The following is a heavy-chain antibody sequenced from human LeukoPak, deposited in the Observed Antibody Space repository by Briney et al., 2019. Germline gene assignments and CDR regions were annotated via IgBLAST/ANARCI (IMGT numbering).Heavy chain of an antibody. Sequence: ASVKVSCKVSGYTLTELSMHWVRQAPGKGLEWMGGFVPEDGETIYAQKFQGRVTMTEDTSTDTAYMERSSLRSEDTAVYYCATRRYDFWSGYRRDWFDPWGQGTLVTVSS. D-gene: IGHD3-3*01. CDR1: GYTLTELS. CDR2: FVPEDGET. CDR3: ATRRYDFWSGYRRDWFDP. J-gene: IGHJ5*02. V-gene: IGHV1-24*01.